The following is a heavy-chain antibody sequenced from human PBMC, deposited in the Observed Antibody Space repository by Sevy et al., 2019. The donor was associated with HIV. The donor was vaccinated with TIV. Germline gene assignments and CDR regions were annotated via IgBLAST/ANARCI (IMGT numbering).Heavy chain of an antibody. Sequence: SETLSLTCTVSGGSISSSSYYWGWIRHPPGKGLEWIGSIYYSESTYYNPSLKSRVTISGDTSRNQFSRKRSSVTAADTAVYYCARHGSSGSNWSWFDPWGQGTLVTVSS. CDR2: IYYSEST. V-gene: IGHV4-39*01. D-gene: IGHD1-26*01. J-gene: IGHJ5*02. CDR1: GGSISSSSYY. CDR3: ARHGSSGSNWSWFDP.